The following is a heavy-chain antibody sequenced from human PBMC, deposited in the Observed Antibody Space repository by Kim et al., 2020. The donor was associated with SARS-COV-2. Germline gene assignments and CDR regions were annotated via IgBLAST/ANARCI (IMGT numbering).Heavy chain of an antibody. V-gene: IGHV1-69*04. CDR2: IIPIFGIA. J-gene: IGHJ6*03. CDR1: GGTFTNYT. D-gene: IGHD3-3*01. Sequence: SVKVSCKASGGTFTNYTISWVRQAPGQGLEWMGRIIPIFGIANYAQTFQGRVTITADKSTSTAYMELSGLRSEDTAVYYCARDRADGVFGVVISRYYMDVWGKGPTVTVSS. CDR3: ARDRADGVFGVVISRYYMDV.